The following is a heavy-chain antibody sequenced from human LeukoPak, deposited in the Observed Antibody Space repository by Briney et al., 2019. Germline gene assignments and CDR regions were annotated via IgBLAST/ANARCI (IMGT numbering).Heavy chain of an antibody. CDR3: ARDPGYDCSGGSCPSYYGMDV. V-gene: IGHV3-30-3*01. CDR1: GFTFSSYA. Sequence: GGSLRLSCAASGFTFSSYAMHWVRQAPGKGLEWVAVISYDGSNKYYADSVKGRFTISRDNSKNTLYLQMNSLRAEDSAVYYCARDPGYDCSGGSCPSYYGMDVWGQGTTVTVSS. D-gene: IGHD2-15*01. J-gene: IGHJ6*02. CDR2: ISYDGSNK.